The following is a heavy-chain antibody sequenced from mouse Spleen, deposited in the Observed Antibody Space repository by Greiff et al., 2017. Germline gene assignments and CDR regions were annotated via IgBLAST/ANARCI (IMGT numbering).Heavy chain of an antibody. Sequence: DVQLVESGGGLVKLGGSLKLSCAASGFTFSSYAMSWVRQTPEKRLEWVATISSGGGNTYYPDSVKGRFTISRDNAKNTLYLQMSSLKSEDTAMYYCARSLIMGDYDGTWFAYWGQGTLVTVSA. V-gene: IGHV5-9-3*01. CDR1: GFTFSSYA. D-gene: IGHD2-4*01. J-gene: IGHJ3*01. CDR3: ARSLIMGDYDGTWFAY. CDR2: ISSGGGNT.